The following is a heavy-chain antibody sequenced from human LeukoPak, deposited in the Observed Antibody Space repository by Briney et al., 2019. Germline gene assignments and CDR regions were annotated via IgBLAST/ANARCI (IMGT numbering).Heavy chain of an antibody. Sequence: PSETLSLTCTVSGGSISSKDYYWGWIRQPPGKALEWIGSFYFSGNTYYNPSLKSRVTMSVDTSKNHLSLKLSSVTAADTAVYYCVNIISGSYFFDAFDIWGQGTMVTVSS. CDR2: FYFSGNT. J-gene: IGHJ3*02. V-gene: IGHV4-39*07. CDR1: GGSISSKDYY. CDR3: VNIISGSYFFDAFDI. D-gene: IGHD1-26*01.